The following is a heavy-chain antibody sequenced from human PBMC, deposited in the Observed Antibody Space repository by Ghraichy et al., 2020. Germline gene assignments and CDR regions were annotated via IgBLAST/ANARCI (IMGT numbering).Heavy chain of an antibody. CDR3: AKGQGLAAAGTGFDY. D-gene: IGHD6-13*01. CDR1: GFTFDDYA. J-gene: IGHJ4*02. Sequence: GGSLRLSCAASGFTFDDYAMHWVRQAPGKGLEWVSGISWNSGSIGYADSVKGRFTISRDNAKNSLYLQMNSLRAEDTALYYCAKGQGLAAAGTGFDYWGQGTVVTVSS. V-gene: IGHV3-9*01. CDR2: ISWNSGSI.